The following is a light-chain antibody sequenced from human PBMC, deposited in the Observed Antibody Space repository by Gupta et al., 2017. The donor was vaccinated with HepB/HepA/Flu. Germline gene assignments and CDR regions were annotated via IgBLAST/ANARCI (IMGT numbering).Light chain of an antibody. CDR2: EVS. J-gene: IGLJ2*01. CDR3: SSYAGDSTLV. Sequence: QSALTQPASVSGSPGQSITISCPGTSSDVGSYKFVSWYQQHPGKAPKLIIYEVSKRPSGISNRFSGSKSGNTASLTISGLQAEDEADYYCSSYAGDSTLVFGGGTKLTVL. CDR1: SSDVGSYKF. V-gene: IGLV2-23*02.